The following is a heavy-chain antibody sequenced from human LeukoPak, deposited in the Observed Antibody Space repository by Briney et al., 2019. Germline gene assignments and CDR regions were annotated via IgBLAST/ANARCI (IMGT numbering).Heavy chain of an antibody. CDR2: ISSSSSYI. Sequence: GGSLRLSCAASGFTFSSYSMNWVRQAPGKGLEWVSSISSSSSYIYFADSVKGRFTISRDNAKNSLYLQMNSLRAEDTAVYYCARELEYSSGWYDYWGQGTLVTVSS. D-gene: IGHD6-19*01. CDR3: ARELEYSSGWYDY. J-gene: IGHJ4*02. V-gene: IGHV3-21*01. CDR1: GFTFSSYS.